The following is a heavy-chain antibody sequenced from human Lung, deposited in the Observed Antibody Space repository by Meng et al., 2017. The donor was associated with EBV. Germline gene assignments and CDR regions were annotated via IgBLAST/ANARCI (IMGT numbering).Heavy chain of an antibody. Sequence: EVQLVESGGGLVHLGGCLRLSCAASGFTVSDYWMHWVRQAPGKGLVWVSRINSDGTFTSYADSVKGRFTISRDNAKNTLYLQMNSLTDEDTAVYYCARDVTGGICYDWGQGTLINVSS. CDR3: ARDVTGGICYD. V-gene: IGHV3-74*01. J-gene: IGHJ4*02. D-gene: IGHD2-8*02. CDR1: GFTVSDYW. CDR2: INSDGTFT.